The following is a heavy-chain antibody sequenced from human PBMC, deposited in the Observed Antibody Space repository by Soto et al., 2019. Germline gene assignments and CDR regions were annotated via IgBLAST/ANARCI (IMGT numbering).Heavy chain of an antibody. J-gene: IGHJ3*02. CDR2: ITPIFGTA. V-gene: IGHV1-69*13. Sequence: SVKVSCKASGGTFSSYAISWVRQAPGQGLEWMGGITPIFGTANYAQKFQGRVTITADESTSTAYMELSSLRSEDTAVYYCARGGGGIAAAGTLYAFDIWGQGTMVTVSS. CDR1: GGTFSSYA. D-gene: IGHD6-13*01. CDR3: ARGGGGIAAAGTLYAFDI.